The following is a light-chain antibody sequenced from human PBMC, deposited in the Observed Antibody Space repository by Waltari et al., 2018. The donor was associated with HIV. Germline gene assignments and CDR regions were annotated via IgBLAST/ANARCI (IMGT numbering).Light chain of an antibody. J-gene: IGLJ2*01. CDR1: KLGSTF. Sequence: SYELTQPPSVSVSPGQTATISCSGDKLGSTFVGSSKQRPGQPPAVVIFQDGTRPSGNAERISGSTSENTATLTIRGTQAIAEADYYCQAWHTSAYVLFGGGTKLTVL. V-gene: IGLV3-1*01. CDR3: QAWHTSAYVL. CDR2: QDG.